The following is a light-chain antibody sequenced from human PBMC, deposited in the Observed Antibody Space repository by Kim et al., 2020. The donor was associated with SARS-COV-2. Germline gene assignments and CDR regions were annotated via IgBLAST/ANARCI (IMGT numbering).Light chain of an antibody. CDR3: HSRDTRPNQWL. CDR2: GKN. Sequence: SSELTQDPAVSVALGQTVTISCQGDTLRRYYASWYQQKPGQAPVVVFYGKNYRPSGIPDRFSGSSSGDTASLTITGAQAEDEADYYCHSRDTRPNQWLFG. V-gene: IGLV3-19*01. CDR1: TLRRYY. J-gene: IGLJ3*02.